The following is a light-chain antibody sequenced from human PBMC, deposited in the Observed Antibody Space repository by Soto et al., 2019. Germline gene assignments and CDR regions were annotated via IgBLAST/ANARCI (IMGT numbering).Light chain of an antibody. CDR1: NNYVGDYNY. Sequence: QSSLTQHTSASGSPGPSIPISCTGTNNYVGDYNYVCCYQQLPGRLPELMICNVSTRPSGISDRFSGCKSGNPSSLTFPGLHAEDEADYYCSSYTTSNTYVFGTGTKVTDL. CDR3: SSYTTSNTYV. J-gene: IGLJ1*01. CDR2: NVS. V-gene: IGLV2-14*03.